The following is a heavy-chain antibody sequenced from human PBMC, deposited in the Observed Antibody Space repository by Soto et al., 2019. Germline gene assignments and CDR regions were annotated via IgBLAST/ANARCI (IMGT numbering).Heavy chain of an antibody. V-gene: IGHV3-13*04. Sequence: GGSLRLSCSASGFTFSSYDMHWVRQGPGKGLEWVSAIGTAGDTNYAGSVKGRFTISRENAKNSLYLQMNSLRAGDTAIYFCARAIGPTLFDYWGQGTLVTVA. CDR1: GFTFSSYD. J-gene: IGHJ4*02. CDR3: ARAIGPTLFDY. D-gene: IGHD3-22*01. CDR2: IGTAGDT.